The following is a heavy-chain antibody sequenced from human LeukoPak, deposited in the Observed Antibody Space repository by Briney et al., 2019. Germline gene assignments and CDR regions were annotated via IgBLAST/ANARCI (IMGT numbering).Heavy chain of an antibody. CDR2: ISGSGART. J-gene: IGHJ3*02. V-gene: IGHV3-23*01. D-gene: IGHD1-26*01. CDR3: AKGSREWELLDAFDI. Sequence: GGSLRLSCAASGFTFSSYGMTWVRQAPGKGLDWVSGISGSGARTDYADSMKGRSTISRDNAKNTLYLQMNSLRAEDTAVYYCAKGSREWELLDAFDIWGQGTMVTVSS. CDR1: GFTFSSYG.